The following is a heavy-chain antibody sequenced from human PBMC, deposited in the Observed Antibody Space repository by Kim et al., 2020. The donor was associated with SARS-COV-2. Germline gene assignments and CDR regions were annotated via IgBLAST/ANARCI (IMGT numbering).Heavy chain of an antibody. D-gene: IGHD2-8*02. CDR3: ERRRLVLVPGLGSNDY. CDR2: VSYSGST. Sequence: SETLSLTCTVSGASISSTSYLWGWIRQPPGKGLEWIGSVSYSGSTFYNPSLKSCVTISVDPSTSQFSLEVNSVTAADTGVYYCERRRLVLVPGLGSNDYWGQGTPVIVSS. CDR1: GASISSTSYL. J-gene: IGHJ4*02. V-gene: IGHV4-39*01.